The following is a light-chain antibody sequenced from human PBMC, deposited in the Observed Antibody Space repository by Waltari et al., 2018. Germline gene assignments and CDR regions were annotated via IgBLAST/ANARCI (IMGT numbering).Light chain of an antibody. Sequence: QSALTQPRSVSGSPGQSVPTSCPGTTSDVGGLDYASCYQHHPGKAPKLMINEVSDRPSGVPDRFFGSKSGTTASLTISGLQAEDEADYYCCSFAGPYTWVFGGGTKLTVL. J-gene: IGLJ3*02. CDR1: TSDVGGLDY. CDR2: EVS. CDR3: CSFAGPYTWV. V-gene: IGLV2-11*01.